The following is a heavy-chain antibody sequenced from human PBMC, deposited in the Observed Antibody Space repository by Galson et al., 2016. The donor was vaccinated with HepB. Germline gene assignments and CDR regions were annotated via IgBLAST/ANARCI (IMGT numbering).Heavy chain of an antibody. J-gene: IGHJ4*02. CDR1: GFSLTTTDTEMR. CDR2: IDWDDEK. D-gene: IGHD1-14*01. CDR3: ARLIGSIGTRYFDH. V-gene: IGHV2-70*04. Sequence: PALVKPTQTLTLTCSFSGFSLTTTDTEMRVSWIRQAPGKALEWLARIDWDDEKFYSTSLKTRLTISKSRNQVVLTMTNMDPVDTATYYCARLIGSIGTRYFDHWGQGTLVTVSS.